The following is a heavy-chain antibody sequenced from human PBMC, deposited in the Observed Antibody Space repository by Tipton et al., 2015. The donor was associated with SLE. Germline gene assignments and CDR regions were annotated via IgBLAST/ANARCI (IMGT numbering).Heavy chain of an antibody. CDR2: FDDSGST. CDR3: ARGGTPAAGYSWVDP. D-gene: IGHD6-13*01. J-gene: IGHJ5*02. CDR1: GVSISDYS. V-gene: IGHV4-59*01. Sequence: TLSLTCSVSGVSISDYSWSWIRQPPGKPLDWIGYFDDSGSTIKYNPSLKSRVTISIDTSKNHFSLKLKSLTAADTAVYYCARGGTPAAGYSWVDPWCQGSLVTVSS.